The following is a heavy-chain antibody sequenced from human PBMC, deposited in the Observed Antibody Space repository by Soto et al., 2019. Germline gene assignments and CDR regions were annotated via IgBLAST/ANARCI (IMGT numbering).Heavy chain of an antibody. D-gene: IGHD1-26*01. CDR1: GFIFSSYT. V-gene: IGHV3-30-3*01. CDR3: ARAPSGSYPEFDY. Sequence: GGSLRLSCAASGFIFSSYTMHWVRQAPGKGLEWVGVITYDGSNQYYADSVKGRFTISRDNSRNMLFLQMNSLRPDDTAVYYCARAPSGSYPEFDYWGQGALVTVSS. CDR2: ITYDGSNQ. J-gene: IGHJ4*02.